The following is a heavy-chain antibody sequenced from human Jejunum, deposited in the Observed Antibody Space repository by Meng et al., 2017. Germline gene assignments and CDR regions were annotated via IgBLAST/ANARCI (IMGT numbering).Heavy chain of an antibody. D-gene: IGHD6-19*01. J-gene: IGHJ4*02. V-gene: IGHV4-4*02. CDR3: ARKGGTYSTGHFPHFDY. Sequence: GSGPGLAIPSGTLSPTCAVSGASIGSDNWWSWVRQPPGKWPEWIGDIFRTGTSNYSPSLRSRVAIYMDKSKNQFSLSLNSVTAADTAVYYCARKGGTYSTGHFPHFDYWGQGTLVTVSS. CDR1: GASIGSDNW. CDR2: IFRTGTS.